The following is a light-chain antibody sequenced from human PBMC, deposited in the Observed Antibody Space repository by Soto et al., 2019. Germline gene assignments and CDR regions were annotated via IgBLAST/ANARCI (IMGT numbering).Light chain of an antibody. CDR2: DAS. CDR3: QQYHALPLT. V-gene: IGKV1-33*01. J-gene: IGKJ4*01. Sequence: DIQVTQSPSSLSASVGDRVTITCQASHDIDNFLNWYQQRPGTAPKVLIYDASSVETGVPSRFSGSGSETLFTFTIDSLQPEDIATYYCQQYHALPLTFGGGSKVDIK. CDR1: HDIDNF.